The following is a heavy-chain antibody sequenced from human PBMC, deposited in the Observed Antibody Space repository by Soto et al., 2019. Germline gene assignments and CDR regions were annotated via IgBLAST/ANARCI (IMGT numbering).Heavy chain of an antibody. V-gene: IGHV1-3*01. CDR3: ARSDGPLGDY. CDR1: GYTFTNHF. Sequence: GASVKVSCKASGYTFTNHFMHWVRQAPGQRLEWMGWINAGNGNTKYSQKFQGRVTITRDTSASTAYMELSSLRSEDTAVYYCARSDGPLGDYWGQGTLVTVSS. CDR2: INAGNGNT. J-gene: IGHJ4*02. D-gene: IGHD4-17*01.